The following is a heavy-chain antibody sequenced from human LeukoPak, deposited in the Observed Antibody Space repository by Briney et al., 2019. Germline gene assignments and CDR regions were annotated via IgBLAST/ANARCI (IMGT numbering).Heavy chain of an antibody. J-gene: IGHJ4*02. D-gene: IGHD3-22*01. CDR1: GYTFTGYY. CDR3: AREISGYSDY. Sequence: ASVKVSCTASGYTFTGYYMHWVRQAPGQGLEWIGWINANSGDTKYAQTFQGRVTITRDTSISTAYMELSRLRSDDTAMYYCAREISGYSDYWGQGTLVTVSS. V-gene: IGHV1-2*02. CDR2: INANSGDT.